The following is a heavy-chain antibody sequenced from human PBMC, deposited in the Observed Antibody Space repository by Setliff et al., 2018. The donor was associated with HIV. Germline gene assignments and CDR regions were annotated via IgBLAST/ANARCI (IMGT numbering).Heavy chain of an antibody. Sequence: QTGGSLRLSCAASGFTFSNYPMTWVRQAQGKGLEWVSVLSGSGGSTYYADSVKGRFTISRDNSKNTLYLQMHSLRAEDTAVYYCAKGSSPLRYFDTNAYYYYYMDVWGRGTTVTVSS. D-gene: IGHD3-9*01. CDR1: GFTFSNYP. V-gene: IGHV3-23*01. J-gene: IGHJ6*03. CDR3: AKGSSPLRYFDTNAYYYYYMDV. CDR2: LSGSGGST.